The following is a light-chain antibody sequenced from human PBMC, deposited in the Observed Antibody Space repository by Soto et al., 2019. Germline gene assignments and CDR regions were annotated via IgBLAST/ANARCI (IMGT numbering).Light chain of an antibody. CDR3: QQYHTFSIA. CDR1: QSISTW. J-gene: IGKJ5*01. CDR2: DSS. V-gene: IGKV1-5*01. Sequence: DIQMTQSPSTLSASVGDSVTVTCRASQSISTWLAWYQQKPGRAPKLLIYDSSSLESGVPSRFSGSGSGTDFTLTISGLQPDDFATYYCQQYHTFSIAFGQGTGPQI.